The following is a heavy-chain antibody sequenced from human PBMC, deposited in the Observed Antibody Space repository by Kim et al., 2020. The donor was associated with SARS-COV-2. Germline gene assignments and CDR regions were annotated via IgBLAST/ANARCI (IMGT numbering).Heavy chain of an antibody. CDR3: ASALSHQPYRGGWYYFDY. Sequence: SETLSLTCAVSGGSFSDNYWSWIRQSPGKGLEWIGNINHSGSTTYNPSLKSRVTISLHMSENQFSLELRSVTAADTAFYFCASALSHQPYRGGWYYFDYCGQGKLVTVSS. D-gene: IGHD6-19*01. J-gene: IGHJ4*02. V-gene: IGHV4-34*01. CDR2: INHSGST. CDR1: GGSFSDNY.